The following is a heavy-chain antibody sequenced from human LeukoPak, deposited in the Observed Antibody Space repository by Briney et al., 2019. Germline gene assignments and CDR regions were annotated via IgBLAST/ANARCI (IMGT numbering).Heavy chain of an antibody. D-gene: IGHD1-26*01. J-gene: IGHJ4*02. CDR3: ARVPLRGATRRVYYFDY. CDR2: ISSSSSYI. Sequence: KAGGSLRLSCAASGFTFSSYSMNWVRQAPGKGLEWVSSISSSSSYIYYADSVKGRFTISRDNAKNSLYLQMNSLRAEDTAVYYCARVPLRGATRRVYYFDYWGQGTLVTVSS. V-gene: IGHV3-21*01. CDR1: GFTFSSYS.